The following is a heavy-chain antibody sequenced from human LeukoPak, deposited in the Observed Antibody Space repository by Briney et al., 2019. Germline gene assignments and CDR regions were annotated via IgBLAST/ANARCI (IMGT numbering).Heavy chain of an antibody. CDR2: INPSGGST. V-gene: IGHV1-46*01. CDR1: GYTFTSYY. J-gene: IGHJ4*02. D-gene: IGHD3-10*01. CDR3: ARDGGRELYYFDY. Sequence: GASVKVSCKASGYTFTSYYMHWVRQAPGQGLEWMGIINPSGGSTSYAQKFQGRVTMTRDMSTSTVYMELSSLRSEDTAVYHCARDGGRELYYFDYWGQGTLVTVSS.